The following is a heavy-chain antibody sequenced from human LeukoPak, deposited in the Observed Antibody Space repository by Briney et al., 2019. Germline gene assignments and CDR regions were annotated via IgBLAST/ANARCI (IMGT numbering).Heavy chain of an antibody. Sequence: ASVKVSCKASGYTFTGYYMHWVRQAPGQGLEWNIWINPNSGGTNYAQKFQGRVTMTRDTSISTAYMELSGLRSDDTAVYYCARGGTRDGYNFYFDYWGQGTLVNVSS. CDR2: INPNSGGT. V-gene: IGHV1-2*02. CDR3: ARGGTRDGYNFYFDY. D-gene: IGHD5-24*01. CDR1: GYTFTGYY. J-gene: IGHJ4*02.